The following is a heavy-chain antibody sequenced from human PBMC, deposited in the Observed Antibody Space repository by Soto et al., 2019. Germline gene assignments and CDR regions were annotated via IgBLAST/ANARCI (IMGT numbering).Heavy chain of an antibody. Sequence: QVQLQESGPGLVKPSQTLSLTCTVSGGSISSGDYYWSWIRQPPGKGLAWIGYIYYSGSTYYNPSLKSRVTISVDTSKNQFSLKLSSVTAADTAVYYCARADSNYYDSSGYSILPYYWGQGTLVTVSS. CDR1: GGSISSGDYY. V-gene: IGHV4-30-4*01. D-gene: IGHD3-22*01. J-gene: IGHJ4*02. CDR3: ARADSNYYDSSGYSILPYY. CDR2: IYYSGST.